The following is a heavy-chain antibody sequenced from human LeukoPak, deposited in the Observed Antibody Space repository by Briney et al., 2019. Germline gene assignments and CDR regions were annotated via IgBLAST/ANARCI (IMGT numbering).Heavy chain of an antibody. CDR2: ISSSSSYI. CDR3: ARDRPYYYGSGPRGYFDY. Sequence: GGSLRLSCAASGFIFSSHGMNWVRQAPGKGLEWVSSISSSSSYIYYADSVKGRFTISRDNAKNSLYLQMNSLRAEDTAVYYCARDRPYYYGSGPRGYFDYWGQGTLVTVSS. V-gene: IGHV3-21*01. CDR1: GFIFSSHG. D-gene: IGHD3-10*01. J-gene: IGHJ4*02.